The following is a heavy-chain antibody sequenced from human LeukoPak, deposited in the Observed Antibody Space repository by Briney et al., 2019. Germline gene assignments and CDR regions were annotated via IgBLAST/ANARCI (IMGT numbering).Heavy chain of an antibody. CDR2: ISAYNGNT. D-gene: IGHD2-2*01. Sequence: ASVKVSCKASGYTFTSYGISWVRQAPGQGLEWMGWISAYNGNTNYAQKLQGRVTMTTDTSTSTAYMELRSLRSDDTAVYYCARSPYCSSTSCSPGYYYYMDVWGKGTTVTVSS. J-gene: IGHJ6*03. V-gene: IGHV1-18*01. CDR3: ARSPYCSSTSCSPGYYYYMDV. CDR1: GYTFTSYG.